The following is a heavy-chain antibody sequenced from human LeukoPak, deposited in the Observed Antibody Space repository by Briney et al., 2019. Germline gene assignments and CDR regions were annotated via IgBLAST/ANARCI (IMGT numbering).Heavy chain of an antibody. D-gene: IGHD2-2*01. V-gene: IGHV1-69*05. CDR1: GGTFSSYA. CDR2: IIPIFGTA. CDR3: AREGFSGCSSTSCYPY. J-gene: IGHJ4*02. Sequence: GASVKVSCKASGGTFSSYAISWVRQAPGQGLEWMGGIIPIFGTANYAQKFQGRVTITTDESTSTAYMELSSLRSEDTAVYYCAREGFSGCSSTSCYPYWGQGTLVTVSS.